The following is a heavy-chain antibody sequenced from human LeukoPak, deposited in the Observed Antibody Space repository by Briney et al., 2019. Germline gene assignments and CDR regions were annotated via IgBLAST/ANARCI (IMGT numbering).Heavy chain of an antibody. CDR3: ARLGTGTTDAFDI. CDR2: IYHRGST. V-gene: IGHV4-4*02. D-gene: IGHD1-7*01. J-gene: IGHJ3*02. CDR1: GGSISSSNW. Sequence: SETLSLTCAVSGGSISSSNWWSWVRQPPGKGLEWIGEIYHRGSTNYNPSLKSRVTISVDKSKNQFSLKLSSVTAADTAVYYCARLGTGTTDAFDIWGQGTMVTVSS.